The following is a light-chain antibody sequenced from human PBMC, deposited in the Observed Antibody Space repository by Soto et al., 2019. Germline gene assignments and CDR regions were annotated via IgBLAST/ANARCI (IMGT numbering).Light chain of an antibody. J-gene: IGLJ3*02. Sequence: QSALTQPASVSGSPGQSIAISCTGTSSDVGGYNYVSWYQQHPGKAPKLMIYEVSNRPSGVSNRFSGSKSGNTASLTISGLQAEDEADYYCTSYTSSNTRKVFGGGTKVTVL. CDR3: TSYTSSNTRKV. V-gene: IGLV2-14*01. CDR2: EVS. CDR1: SSDVGGYNY.